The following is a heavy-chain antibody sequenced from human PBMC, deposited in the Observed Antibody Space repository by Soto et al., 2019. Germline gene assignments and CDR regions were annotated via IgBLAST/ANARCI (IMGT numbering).Heavy chain of an antibody. V-gene: IGHV4-59*01. D-gene: IGHD3-9*01. CDR1: GGSISSYY. Sequence: SETLSLTCTVSGGSISSYYWSWIRQPPGKGLEWIGYIYYSGSTNYNPSLKSRVTISVDTSKNQFSLKLSSVTAADTAVYYCARDFTHYDILTGYFDDAFDIWGQGTMVTVSS. CDR2: IYYSGST. J-gene: IGHJ3*02. CDR3: ARDFTHYDILTGYFDDAFDI.